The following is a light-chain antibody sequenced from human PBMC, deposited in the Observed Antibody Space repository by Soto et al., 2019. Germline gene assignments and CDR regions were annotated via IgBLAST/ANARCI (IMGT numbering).Light chain of an antibody. CDR1: QHIGSW. V-gene: IGKV1-5*01. CDR3: QEYYNFSRT. Sequence: DIQMTQSPSTLSASMGDRVTITCRASQHIGSWLAWYQQKPGKAPKLLIYDVSSLESGVPSRCSGSGSGTEFTLTISRMQPDDLATYYCQEYYNFSRTFGQGTKVEIK. J-gene: IGKJ1*01. CDR2: DVS.